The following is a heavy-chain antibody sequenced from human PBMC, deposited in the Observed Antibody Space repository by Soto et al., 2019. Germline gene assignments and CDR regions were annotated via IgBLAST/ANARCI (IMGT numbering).Heavy chain of an antibody. D-gene: IGHD5-18*01. CDR1: GFTFSSYG. Sequence: QVQLVESGGGVVQPGRSLRLSCAASGFTFSSYGMHWVRQAPGKGLEWVAVIWYDGSNKYYADSVKGRLTISRDNSKNTLYLQMNSLRAEDTAVYYCARGSVELWLDYWGQGTLVTVSS. CDR3: ARGSVELWLDY. J-gene: IGHJ4*02. V-gene: IGHV3-33*01. CDR2: IWYDGSNK.